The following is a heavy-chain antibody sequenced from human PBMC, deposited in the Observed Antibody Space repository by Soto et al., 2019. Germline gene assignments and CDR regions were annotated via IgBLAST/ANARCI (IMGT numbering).Heavy chain of an antibody. CDR2: VYYSGSA. V-gene: IGHV4-30-4*01. CDR3: ARALKDYYYDSTPSYYFDY. D-gene: IGHD3-22*01. CDR1: GGSISSGDYY. J-gene: IGHJ4*02. Sequence: SETLSLTCTVSGGSISSGDYYWNWIRQPPGKDLEWIGYVYYSGSAYYNPSLKTRVTISVDTSKDQFSLQLTSVTAADTAVYYCARALKDYYYDSTPSYYFDYWGQGTLVTVSS.